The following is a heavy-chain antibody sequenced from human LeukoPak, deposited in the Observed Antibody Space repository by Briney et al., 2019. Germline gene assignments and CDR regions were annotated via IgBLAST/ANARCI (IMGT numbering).Heavy chain of an antibody. D-gene: IGHD5-12*01. CDR1: GGSISSGGYY. J-gene: IGHJ4*02. V-gene: IGHV4-31*03. CDR3: ARGGYSDYDYRPFV. Sequence: SETLSLTCTVSGGSISSGGYYWSCIRQQPGKGLEWIGYIYYSGSTFYNPSLKSRVTISVDTSKNQFSLKLSSVTAADTAVYYCARGGYSDYDYRPFVWGQGALVTVSS. CDR2: IYYSGST.